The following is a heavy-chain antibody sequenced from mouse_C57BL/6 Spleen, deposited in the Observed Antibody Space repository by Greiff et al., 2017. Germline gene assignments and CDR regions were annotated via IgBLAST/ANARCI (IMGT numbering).Heavy chain of an antibody. CDR3: LYSIYEDDYAMDY. CDR2: IDPETGGT. CDR1: GYTFTDYE. V-gene: IGHV1-15*01. Sequence: VQLQQSGAELVRPGASVTLSCKASGYTFTDYEMHWVKQTPVHGLEWIGAIDPETGGTAYNQKFKGKAILTADKSSSTAYMELRSLTSEDSAVYYCLYSIYEDDYAMDYWGQGTSVTVSS. D-gene: IGHD2-5*01. J-gene: IGHJ4*01.